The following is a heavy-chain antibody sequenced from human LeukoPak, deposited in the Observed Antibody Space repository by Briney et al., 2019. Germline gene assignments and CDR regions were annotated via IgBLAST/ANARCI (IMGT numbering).Heavy chain of an antibody. CDR3: ARVSTNSRVAGYDPQWYFDL. CDR2: ISAYNVNT. V-gene: IGHV1-18*01. D-gene: IGHD2/OR15-2a*01. J-gene: IGHJ2*01. Sequence: ASVKVSCKASGYTFINYGFTWVRQSPGQGREWRGWISAYNVNTNYLQKFQGRVTMTTDTSTNTAYMELRSLRSDDTAVYYCARVSTNSRVAGYDPQWYFDLWGRGTLVTVSS. CDR1: GYTFINYG.